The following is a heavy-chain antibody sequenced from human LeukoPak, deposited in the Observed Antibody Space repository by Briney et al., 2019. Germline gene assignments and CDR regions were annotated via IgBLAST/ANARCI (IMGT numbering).Heavy chain of an antibody. Sequence: ASVKVSCKASGYTFTGYYMHWVRQAPGQGLEWMGWINPNSGGTNYAQKFQGWVTMTRDTSISTAYMELSRLRSDDTAVYYCARDRRYYGSGSRGTLFDDWGQGTLVTVSS. J-gene: IGHJ4*02. V-gene: IGHV1-2*04. CDR3: ARDRRYYGSGSRGTLFDD. CDR1: GYTFTGYY. D-gene: IGHD3-10*01. CDR2: INPNSGGT.